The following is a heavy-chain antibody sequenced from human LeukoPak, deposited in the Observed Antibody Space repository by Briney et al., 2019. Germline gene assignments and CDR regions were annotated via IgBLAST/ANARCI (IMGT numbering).Heavy chain of an antibody. CDR2: INPSGGST. CDR1: GYTFTSYY. D-gene: IGHD4-11*01. Sequence: ASVKVSCKASGYTFTSYYMHWVRQAPGQGLEWMGIINPSGGSTSYAQKFQGRVTMTRDTSTSTVYMELSSLRSEDTAVYYCARDLSEMTTVGWFDPWGQGTLATVSS. V-gene: IGHV1-46*01. J-gene: IGHJ5*02. CDR3: ARDLSEMTTVGWFDP.